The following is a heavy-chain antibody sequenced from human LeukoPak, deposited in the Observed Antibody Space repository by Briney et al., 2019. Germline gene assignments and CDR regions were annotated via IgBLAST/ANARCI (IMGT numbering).Heavy chain of an antibody. CDR2: MTTTGIYI. CDR1: GFTFSNYN. D-gene: IGHD4-17*01. J-gene: IGHJ4*02. CDR3: ARTGSLDGDYDY. V-gene: IGHV3-21*06. Sequence: PGGSLRLSCAGSGFTFSNYNMNWVRQAPGKGLEWVSSMTTTGIYIFYADSVKGRFTISRDNAQNSLYLQMNSLRPGDTAIYYCARTGSLDGDYDYWGQGTLVTVSS.